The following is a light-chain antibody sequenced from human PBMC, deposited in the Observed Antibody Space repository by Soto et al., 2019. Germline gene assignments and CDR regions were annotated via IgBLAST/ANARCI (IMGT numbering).Light chain of an antibody. CDR2: GAS. CDR3: QQYDSSRPTWT. J-gene: IGKJ1*01. V-gene: IGKV3-20*01. CDR1: QSVSSSY. Sequence: ESVLAQSPGTLSLSPGERATLSCRASQSVSSSYIAWYQQKPGQAPSLLIYGASSRATGIPDRFSGSGSGADFTLTISRLEPEDFAVYYCQQYDSSRPTWTFGQGTKVEIK.